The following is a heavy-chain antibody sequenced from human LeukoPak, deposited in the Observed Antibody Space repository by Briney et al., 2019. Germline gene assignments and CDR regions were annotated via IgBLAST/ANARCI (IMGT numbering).Heavy chain of an antibody. Sequence: PSETLSLTCTVSGYSISSGYYWGWIRQPPGKGLEWIGSIYHSGSTYYNPSLKSRVTISVDTSKNQFSLKLSSVTAADTAVYYCARGKVTIWAFDIWGQGTMVTVSS. CDR3: ARGKVTIWAFDI. D-gene: IGHD3-3*01. CDR1: GYSISSGYY. V-gene: IGHV4-38-2*02. CDR2: IYHSGST. J-gene: IGHJ3*02.